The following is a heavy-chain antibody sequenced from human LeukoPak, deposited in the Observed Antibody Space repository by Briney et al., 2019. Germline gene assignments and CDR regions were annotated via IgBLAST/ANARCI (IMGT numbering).Heavy chain of an antibody. CDR1: GFTFSSYG. CDR2: ISGSGGST. V-gene: IGHV3-23*01. Sequence: GGSLRLSCAASGFTFSSYGMSWVRQAPGKGLEWVSTISGSGGSTYYADSVKGRFTISRDNSKNTLYLQMNSLRAEDTAVYYCARAYYYDSSGYRNIFDYWGQGTLVTVSS. D-gene: IGHD3-22*01. J-gene: IGHJ4*02. CDR3: ARAYYYDSSGYRNIFDY.